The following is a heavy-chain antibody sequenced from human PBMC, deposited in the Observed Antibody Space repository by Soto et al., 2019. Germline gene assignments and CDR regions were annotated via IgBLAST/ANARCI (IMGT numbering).Heavy chain of an antibody. J-gene: IGHJ4*02. CDR3: ARGRGDLDY. Sequence: SETLSLTCTVYGGSFSGYYWSWIRQPPGKGLEWIGEINHSGSTNYNPSLKSRVTISVDTSKNQFSLKLSSVTAADTAVYYCARGRGDLDYWGQGTRVTVSS. CDR2: INHSGST. D-gene: IGHD2-21*02. V-gene: IGHV4-34*01. CDR1: GGSFSGYY.